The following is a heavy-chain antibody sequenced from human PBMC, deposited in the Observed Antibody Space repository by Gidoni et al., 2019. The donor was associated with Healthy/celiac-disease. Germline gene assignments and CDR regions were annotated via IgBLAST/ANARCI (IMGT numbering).Heavy chain of an antibody. V-gene: IGHV1-2*02. D-gene: IGHD6-19*01. J-gene: IGHJ4*02. Sequence: QVQLVQSGAEVKKPGASVKVSCKASGYTFTGYYMHWVRQAPGQGLEWMGWSNPNSGGTNYAQKLQGRVTMNRDTYISTAYMELSRLRSDDTAVYYCARVDTVAGNDYWGQGTLVTVSS. CDR1: GYTFTGYY. CDR2: SNPNSGGT. CDR3: ARVDTVAGNDY.